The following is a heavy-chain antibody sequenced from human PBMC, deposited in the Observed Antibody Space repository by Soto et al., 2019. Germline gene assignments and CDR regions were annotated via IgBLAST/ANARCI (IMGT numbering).Heavy chain of an antibody. V-gene: IGHV4-59*01. D-gene: IGHD3-16*01. J-gene: IGHJ5*02. Sequence: SETLSLTCTVSGGSISSYYWSWIRQPPGKGLEWIGYIYYSGSTNYNPSLKSRVTISVDTPKNQFSLKLSSVTAADTAVYYCARYGGGTTAASFDPWGQGTLVTVSS. CDR1: GGSISSYY. CDR3: ARYGGGTTAASFDP. CDR2: IYYSGST.